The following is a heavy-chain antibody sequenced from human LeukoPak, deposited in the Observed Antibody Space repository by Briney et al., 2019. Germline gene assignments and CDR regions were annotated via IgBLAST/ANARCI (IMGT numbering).Heavy chain of an antibody. CDR3: AKAADYYDSSGYWKH. D-gene: IGHD3-22*01. V-gene: IGHV3-23*01. CDR1: GYTFSSYA. Sequence: GGSLRLSCAASGYTFSSYAMSWVRQAPGKGLEWVSAISGSGGSTYYADSVKGRFTISRDNSKNTLYLQMNSLRAEDTAVYYCAKAADYYDSSGYWKHWGQGTLVTVSS. J-gene: IGHJ4*02. CDR2: ISGSGGST.